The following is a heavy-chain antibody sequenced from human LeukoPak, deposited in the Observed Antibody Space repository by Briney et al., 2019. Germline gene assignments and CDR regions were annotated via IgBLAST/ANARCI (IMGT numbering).Heavy chain of an antibody. J-gene: IGHJ4*02. Sequence: GGSLRLSRAASGFTFSSYEMNWVRQAPGKGLEWVSYISSSGSTIYYADSVKGRFTISRDNAKNSLYLQMNSLRAEDTAVYYCARSSVIVGGAIDYWGQGTLVTVSS. V-gene: IGHV3-48*03. CDR2: ISSSGSTI. D-gene: IGHD1-26*01. CDR1: GFTFSSYE. CDR3: ARSSVIVGGAIDY.